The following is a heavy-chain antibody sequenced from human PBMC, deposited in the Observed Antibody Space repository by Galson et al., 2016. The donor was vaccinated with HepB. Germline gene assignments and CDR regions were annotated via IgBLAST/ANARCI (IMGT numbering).Heavy chain of an antibody. CDR1: GFTVGNNY. CDR2: IYSGGTT. Sequence: SLRLSCATSGFTVGNNYMKWVRQAPGKGLEWVSLIYSGGTTYYSDSVKGRFTISRDSSKNTLDLQMNSLRVEDTAMYYCARGVIVGITGDFWGQGTLVTVSS. V-gene: IGHV3-53*01. J-gene: IGHJ4*02. D-gene: IGHD1-26*01. CDR3: ARGVIVGITGDF.